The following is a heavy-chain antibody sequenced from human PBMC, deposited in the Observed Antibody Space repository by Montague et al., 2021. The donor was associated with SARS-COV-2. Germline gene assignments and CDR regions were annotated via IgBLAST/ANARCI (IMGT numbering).Heavy chain of an antibody. D-gene: IGHD3/OR15-3a*01. CDR3: ATGVNYYDFLALQS. Sequence: SETLSLTCTVSGGSIESGNWWSWVRQTAGQGLGWIGEILHTESTNFNPSLKTRVAMSVDKPRNQFSLKLTSLTAADTAVYYCATGVNYYDFLALQSWGQGALVIVSS. CDR2: ILHTEST. CDR1: GGSIESGNW. V-gene: IGHV4-4*02. J-gene: IGHJ4*02.